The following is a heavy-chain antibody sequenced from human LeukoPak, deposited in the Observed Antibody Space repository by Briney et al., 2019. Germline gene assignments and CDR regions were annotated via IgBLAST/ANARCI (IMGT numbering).Heavy chain of an antibody. CDR2: IYSGGST. J-gene: IGHJ3*02. D-gene: IGHD3-10*01. Sequence: GGSLRLSCAASAFMFNSYSMNWVRQAPGKGLEWVSVIYSGGSTYYADSVKGRFTISRDNSKNTLYLQMNSLRAEDTAVYYCARAGVQGAFDIWGQGTMVTVSS. V-gene: IGHV3-66*01. CDR3: ARAGVQGAFDI. CDR1: AFMFNSYS.